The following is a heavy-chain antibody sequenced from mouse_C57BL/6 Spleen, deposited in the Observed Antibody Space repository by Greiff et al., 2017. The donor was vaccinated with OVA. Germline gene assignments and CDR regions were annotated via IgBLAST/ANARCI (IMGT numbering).Heavy chain of an antibody. V-gene: IGHV1-18*01. CDR1: GYTFTDYN. D-gene: IGHD1-1*01. Sequence: EVQLQQSGPELVKPGASVKIPCKASGYTFTDYNMDWVKQSHGKSLEWIGDINPNNGGTIYNQKFKGKATLTVDKSSSTAYMELRSLTSEDTAVYYCARSLFISTVVTSQYYFDYWGQGTTLTVSS. J-gene: IGHJ2*01. CDR2: INPNNGGT. CDR3: ARSLFISTVVTSQYYFDY.